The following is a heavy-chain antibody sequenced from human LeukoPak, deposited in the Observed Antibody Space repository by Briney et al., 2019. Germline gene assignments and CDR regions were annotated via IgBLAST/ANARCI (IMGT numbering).Heavy chain of an antibody. CDR1: GGSISSSSYY. CDR3: ARHRTARTTYYYDSSGYGGRWFDP. CDR2: INHSGST. V-gene: IGHV4-39*01. D-gene: IGHD3-22*01. J-gene: IGHJ5*02. Sequence: PSETLSLTCTVSGGSISSSSYYWSWIRQPPGKGLEWIGEINHSGSTNYNPSLKSRVTISVDTSKNQFSLKLSSVTAADTAVYYCARHRTARTTYYYDSSGYGGRWFDPWGQGTLVTVSS.